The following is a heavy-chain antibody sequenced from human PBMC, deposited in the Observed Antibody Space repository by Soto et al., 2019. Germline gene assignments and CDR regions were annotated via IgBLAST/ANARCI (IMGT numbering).Heavy chain of an antibody. Sequence: GGSLRLSCAASGFTFSSYAMSWVRQAPGKGLEWVSAISGSGGSTYYADSVKGRFTISRDNSKNTLYLQMNSLRAEDTAVYYCAKDARRPASLRYFDWYVGSFDYWGQGTLVTVSS. CDR1: GFTFSSYA. CDR2: ISGSGGST. D-gene: IGHD3-9*01. CDR3: AKDARRPASLRYFDWYVGSFDY. V-gene: IGHV3-23*01. J-gene: IGHJ4*02.